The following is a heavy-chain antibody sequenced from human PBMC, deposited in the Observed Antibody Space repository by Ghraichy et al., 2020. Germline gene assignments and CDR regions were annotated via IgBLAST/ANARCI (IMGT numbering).Heavy chain of an antibody. D-gene: IGHD6-13*01. V-gene: IGHV3-48*03. Sequence: GESLNISCAASGFTFSNYEMNWVRQAPGKGLEWISYISTTGSIVYYADSVKGRFTISRDNAGNSLYLQMNSLRAEDTAVYYCARDSYSSTWHDPFDYWGQGTLVTVSS. J-gene: IGHJ4*02. CDR2: ISTTGSIV. CDR1: GFTFSNYE. CDR3: ARDSYSSTWHDPFDY.